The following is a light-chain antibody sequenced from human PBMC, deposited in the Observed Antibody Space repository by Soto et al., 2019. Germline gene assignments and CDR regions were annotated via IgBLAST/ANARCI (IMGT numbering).Light chain of an antibody. V-gene: IGLV2-23*01. CDR1: SSDVGSYDL. J-gene: IGLJ1*01. Sequence: QSALTQPASVSGSPGQSITISCTGTSSDVGSYDLVSWYQQHPGKAPKLMIYEDSKRPSGVSNRFSGSKSGNTASLTISGLQAEDEADYYCCSYASSSPRVFGTGTKVTVL. CDR3: CSYASSSPRV. CDR2: EDS.